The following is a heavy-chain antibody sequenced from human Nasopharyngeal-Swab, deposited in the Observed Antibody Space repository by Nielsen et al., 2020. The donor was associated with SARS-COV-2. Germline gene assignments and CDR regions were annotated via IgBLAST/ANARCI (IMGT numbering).Heavy chain of an antibody. V-gene: IGHV3-30*03. D-gene: IGHD4-17*01. J-gene: IGHJ4*02. CDR2: ISYDGSNK. CDR3: ARGGHKHDYGDYGLGY. Sequence: GGSLRLSCAASGFTFSSYGMHWVRQAPGKGLEWVAVISYDGSNKYYADSVKGRFTISRDNSKNTLYLQMNSLRAEDTAVYYCARGGHKHDYGDYGLGYWGQGTLVTVSS. CDR1: GFTFSSYG.